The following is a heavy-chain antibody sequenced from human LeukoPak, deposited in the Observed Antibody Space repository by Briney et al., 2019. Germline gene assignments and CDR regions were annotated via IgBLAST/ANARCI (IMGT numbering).Heavy chain of an antibody. V-gene: IGHV3-53*01. D-gene: IGHD4-23*01. CDR1: GFAVSSNY. CDR3: ARGHDYGGAWYYFDY. J-gene: IGHJ4*02. Sequence: GGSLRLSCAASGFAVSSNYMNWVRQAPGKGLEWVSVIYSGGSTYYADSVKGRFTISRDNSRNTLFLQMNSLRAEDAAEYYCARGHDYGGAWYYFDYWGQGTLVTVSS. CDR2: IYSGGST.